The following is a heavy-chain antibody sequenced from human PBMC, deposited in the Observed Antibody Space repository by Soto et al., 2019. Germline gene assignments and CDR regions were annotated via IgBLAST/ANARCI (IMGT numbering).Heavy chain of an antibody. CDR2: IFYNGVT. J-gene: IGHJ3*02. CDR3: ARGGTSGDYLEGFDI. Sequence: SETLSLTCTACGGSISRYYWNWIRQPPGKGLEWIGFIFYNGVTYYSPSLKSRVTISVDTSKNQFSLKLSSVTAADTAVYYCARGGTSGDYLEGFDIWGQGTMVTVSS. D-gene: IGHD4-17*01. V-gene: IGHV4-59*01. CDR1: GGSISRYY.